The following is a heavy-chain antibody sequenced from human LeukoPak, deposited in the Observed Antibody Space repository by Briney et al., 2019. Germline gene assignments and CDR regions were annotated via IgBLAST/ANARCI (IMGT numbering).Heavy chain of an antibody. CDR1: GFTVSNSD. CDR2: IGVAGDT. J-gene: IGHJ6*02. D-gene: IGHD1-1*01. V-gene: IGHV3-13*01. Sequence: GGSLRLSCAASGFTVSNSDIHWVRQAPGGGLEWVSTIGVAGDTYYSASVKGRFTISRDNARNSLFLQMFSLKAEDTAVYYCARGPTHLYYGMDVWGPGTTVTVSS. CDR3: ARGPTHLYYGMDV.